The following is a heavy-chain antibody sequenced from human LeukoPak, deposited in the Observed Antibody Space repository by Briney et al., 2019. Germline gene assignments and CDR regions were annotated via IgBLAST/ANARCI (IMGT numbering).Heavy chain of an antibody. V-gene: IGHV4-59*01. J-gene: IGHJ6*03. D-gene: IGHD4-11*01. Sequence: SETLSLTCTVSGGSISSYYWSWIRQPPGKGLEWIGYIYYSGSTNYNPSLKSRISISVDTSKNQFSLRLRSVTAADTAVYFCARGRVSSSTWYSTYYYYFYMDVWGKGTTVTVSS. CDR3: ARGRVSSSTWYSTYYYYFYMDV. CDR2: IYYSGST. CDR1: GGSISSYY.